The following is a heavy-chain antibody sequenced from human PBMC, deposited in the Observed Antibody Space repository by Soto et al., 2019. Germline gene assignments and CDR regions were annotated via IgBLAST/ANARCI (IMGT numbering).Heavy chain of an antibody. CDR1: GFNFTGYE. D-gene: IGHD7-27*01. V-gene: IGHV3-48*03. Sequence: EVHLVESGGTLVHPGGSLRLSCAVSGFNFTGYEMNWVRQSPGKGLEWVSYISASGNAVYYADSVRGRFTVSRDNATDTFFLTMKSLRVDDTAMYYCVRDNMGIYWGQGTLVTVSS. CDR3: VRDNMGIY. J-gene: IGHJ1*01. CDR2: ISASGNAV.